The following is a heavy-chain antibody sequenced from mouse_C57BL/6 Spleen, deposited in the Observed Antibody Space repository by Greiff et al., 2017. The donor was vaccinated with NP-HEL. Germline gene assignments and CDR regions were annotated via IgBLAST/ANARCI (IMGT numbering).Heavy chain of an antibody. V-gene: IGHV1-4*01. CDR1: GYTFTSYT. CDR2: INPSSGYT. J-gene: IGHJ4*01. D-gene: IGHD2-3*01. Sequence: QVQLQQSGAELARPGASVKMSCKASGYTFTSYTMHWVKQRPGQGLEWIGYINPSSGYTKYNQKFKDKATLTADKSSSTAYMQLSSLTSEDSAVYYCARKDYDGGYYAMDYWGQGTSVTVSS. CDR3: ARKDYDGGYYAMDY.